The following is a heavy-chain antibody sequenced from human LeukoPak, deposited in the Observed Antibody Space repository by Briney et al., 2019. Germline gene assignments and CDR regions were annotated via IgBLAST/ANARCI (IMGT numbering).Heavy chain of an antibody. J-gene: IGHJ4*02. V-gene: IGHV1-2*02. CDR2: INPNTGGT. Sequence: ASVKVSCKASGYSFIGYSMHWVRQAPGQGLEWMGWINPNTGGTNYAQKFQGRVTMTRDTSISTAYMELCSLRSDDTAVYHCAREYVADSSPLFDYWGQGSLVTVSS. CDR1: GYSFIGYS. CDR3: AREYVADSSPLFDY. D-gene: IGHD6-13*01.